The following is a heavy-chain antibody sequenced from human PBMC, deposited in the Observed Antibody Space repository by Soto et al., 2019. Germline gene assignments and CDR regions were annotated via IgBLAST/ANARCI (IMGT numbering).Heavy chain of an antibody. CDR3: ASLVGAAGTYYYGMDV. J-gene: IGHJ6*02. CDR1: GGSISSYY. V-gene: IGHV4-59*08. Sequence: PSETLSLTCTVSGGSISSYYWSWIRQPPGKGLEWIGYIYYSGSTNYNPSLKSRVTISVDTSKNQFSLKLSSVTAADTAVYYCASLVGAAGTYYYGMDVWGQGTTVTVSS. D-gene: IGHD6-13*01. CDR2: IYYSGST.